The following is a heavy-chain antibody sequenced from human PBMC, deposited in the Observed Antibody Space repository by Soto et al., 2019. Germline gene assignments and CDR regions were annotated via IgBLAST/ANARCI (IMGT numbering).Heavy chain of an antibody. D-gene: IGHD3-10*01. Sequence: EVQLVESVGGLVKPGGSLRLSCAASGLTFSNAWMSWVRQAPGKGLEWVGRIKSKIEGGTTDYAAPVKGRFTISRDDSKNTVYLQMNSLIPEATALYYCTTAGFGGSGSYGVWGQGTTVAVSS. CDR1: GLTFSNAW. J-gene: IGHJ6*02. V-gene: IGHV3-15*01. CDR2: IKSKIEGGTT. CDR3: TTAGFGGSGSYGV.